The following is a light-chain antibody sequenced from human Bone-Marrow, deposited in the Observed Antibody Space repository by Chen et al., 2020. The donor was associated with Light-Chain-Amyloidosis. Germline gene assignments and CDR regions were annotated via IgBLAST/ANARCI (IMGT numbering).Light chain of an antibody. CDR2: FAS. V-gene: IGKV1-39*01. CDR1: EDIRVY. CDR3: QQSYSAWT. Sequence: DIQMTQSPCPLSASLGDRVTITCRASEDIRVYLNWYQQKPGKAPKLLIYFASKLEAWVPSRFSGSGSGTDFTLTISSLQPEDSATYYCQQSYSAWTFGQGTKVDIK. J-gene: IGKJ1*01.